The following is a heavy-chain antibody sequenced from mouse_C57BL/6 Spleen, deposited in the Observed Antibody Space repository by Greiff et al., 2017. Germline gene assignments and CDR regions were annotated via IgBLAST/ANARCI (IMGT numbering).Heavy chain of an antibody. CDR2: INPSTGGT. Sequence: VQLKQSGPELVKPGASVKISCKASGYSFTGYYMNWVKQSPEKSLEWIGEINPSTGGTTYNQKFKAKATLTVDKSSSTAYMQRKSLTSEDSAVYYCARRYGSSYEYWGQGTTLTVSS. CDR1: GYSFTGYY. CDR3: ARRYGSSYEY. J-gene: IGHJ2*01. V-gene: IGHV1-42*01. D-gene: IGHD1-1*01.